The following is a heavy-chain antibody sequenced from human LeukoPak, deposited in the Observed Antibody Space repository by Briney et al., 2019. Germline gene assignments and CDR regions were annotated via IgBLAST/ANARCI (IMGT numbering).Heavy chain of an antibody. J-gene: IGHJ5*02. CDR2: INHSGST. Sequence: SETLSLTCAVYGGSFSGYYWSWIRQPPGKGLEWIGEINHSGSTNYNPSLKSRVTISVDTSKNQFSLKLSSVTAADTAVYYCARGTERISFRASGFDPWGQGTLVTVSS. D-gene: IGHD2/OR15-2a*01. V-gene: IGHV4-34*01. CDR3: ARGTERISFRASGFDP. CDR1: GGSFSGYY.